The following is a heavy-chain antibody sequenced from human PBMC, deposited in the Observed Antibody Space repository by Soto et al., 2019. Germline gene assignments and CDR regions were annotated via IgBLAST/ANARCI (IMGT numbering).Heavy chain of an antibody. CDR3: ARGLGYGSGSYYYYYYYMDV. Sequence: LSLTCAFYGGSFSGYYWSWIRQPPGKGLEWIGEINHSGSTNYNPSLKSRVTISVDTSKNQFSLKLSSVTAADTAVYYCARGLGYGSGSYYYYYYYMDVWGKGTTVTGS. CDR1: GGSFSGYY. J-gene: IGHJ6*03. D-gene: IGHD3-10*01. CDR2: INHSGST. V-gene: IGHV4-34*01.